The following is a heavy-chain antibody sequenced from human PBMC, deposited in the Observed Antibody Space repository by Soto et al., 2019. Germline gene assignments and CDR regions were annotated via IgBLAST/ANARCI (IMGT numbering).Heavy chain of an antibody. V-gene: IGHV5-51*01. Sequence: ESLKISRKGFGYRCTSYRVGWGGPMPGNGLEWMWIIYPGDSDTRYSPSFQGQVTISADKSISTAYLQWSSLKASDTAMYYCARRGYYGSGSYSWGRGTLVTVSS. CDR1: GYRCTSYR. D-gene: IGHD3-10*01. J-gene: IGHJ4*02. CDR2: IYPGDSDT. CDR3: ARRGYYGSGSYS.